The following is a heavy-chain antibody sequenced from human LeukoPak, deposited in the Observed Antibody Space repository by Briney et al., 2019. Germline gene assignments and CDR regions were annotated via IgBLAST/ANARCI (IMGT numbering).Heavy chain of an antibody. D-gene: IGHD3-22*01. Sequence: GESLKISCKGSGYNFAGHWIGWVRQRPGKGPEWMGIIFPDDSDTRYSPSFQGQVSISADKSISTAYLRWNSLKASDTAIYYCVRQEGLYTYDGRGPLSYNLDVWGQGTTVIVSS. CDR3: VRQEGLYTYDGRGPLSYNLDV. J-gene: IGHJ6*02. V-gene: IGHV5-51*01. CDR2: IFPDDSDT. CDR1: GYNFAGHW.